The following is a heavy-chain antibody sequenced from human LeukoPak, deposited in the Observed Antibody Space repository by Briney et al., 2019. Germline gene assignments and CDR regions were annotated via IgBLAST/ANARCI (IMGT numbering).Heavy chain of an antibody. J-gene: IGHJ5*02. CDR2: IYCSGST. CDR1: GGSISSYY. D-gene: IGHD3-10*01. CDR3: ARGKLLWFGESRPRNWFDP. V-gene: IGHV4-59*08. Sequence: SETLSLTCTVSGGSISSYYWSWIRQPPGKGLEWIGYIYCSGSTNYNPSLKSRVTISVDTSKNQFSLKLSSVTAADTAVYYCARGKLLWFGESRPRNWFDPWGQGTLVTVSS.